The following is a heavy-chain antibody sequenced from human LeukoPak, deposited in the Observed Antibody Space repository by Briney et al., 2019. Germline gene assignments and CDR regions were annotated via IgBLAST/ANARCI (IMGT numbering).Heavy chain of an antibody. CDR2: IYTTGDT. Sequence: PGGSLRLSCATSGFTFSTYDMHWVRQRSGEVPEWVGAIYTTGDTYYTNSVQGRFTISGENAKNSLFLQMNSLRAGDTAVYYCARRCLGNDWHFDSWGQGTLVTVSS. CDR1: GFTFSTYD. D-gene: IGHD1-1*01. V-gene: IGHV3-13*01. CDR3: ARRCLGNDWHFDS. J-gene: IGHJ4*02.